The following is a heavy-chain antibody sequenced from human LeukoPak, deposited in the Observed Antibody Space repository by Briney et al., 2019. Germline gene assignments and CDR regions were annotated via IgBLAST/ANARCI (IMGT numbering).Heavy chain of an antibody. Sequence: SETLSLTCTVSGYSINSGYYWVWIRQPPGKGLEWIGSIYRTGSTNYNPSLKSRVTISLDTSKNQFSLKLSSVTAADTAVYYCARESFGGSPLAHWGQGTLVTVSS. CDR1: GYSINSGYY. CDR2: IYRTGST. CDR3: ARESFGGSPLAH. V-gene: IGHV4-38-2*02. J-gene: IGHJ4*02. D-gene: IGHD2-15*01.